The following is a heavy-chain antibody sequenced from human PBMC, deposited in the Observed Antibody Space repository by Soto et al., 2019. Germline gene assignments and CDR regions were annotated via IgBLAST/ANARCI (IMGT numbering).Heavy chain of an antibody. V-gene: IGHV4-30-2*01. Sequence: PSETLSLTCAVSGGSISSGGYSWSWIRQPPGKGLEWIGYIYHSGSTYYNPSLKSRFIISRDNANNSLYLQMNSLRAEDTALYYCARDMIGDILPTYYKVYYYAMDVWGQGTTVTVSS. CDR1: GGSISSGGYS. CDR3: ARDMIGDILPTYYKVYYYAMDV. CDR2: IYHSGST. J-gene: IGHJ6*02. D-gene: IGHD3-9*01.